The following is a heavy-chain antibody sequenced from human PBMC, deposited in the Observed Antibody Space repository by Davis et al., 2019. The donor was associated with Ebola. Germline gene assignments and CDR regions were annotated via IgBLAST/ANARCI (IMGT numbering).Heavy chain of an antibody. D-gene: IGHD2-15*01. V-gene: IGHV2-5*02. CDR3: TKDYHIY. Sequence: SGPTLVKPTQTFTLTCTFSGFSLTTSGVGVGWIRQPPGKALEWLALIYWDDDKRYSPSLKSRLTITKDTSKNQVVLTMTNMDPVDTATYYCTKDYHIYWGQRILVTVSS. CDR1: GFSLTTSGVG. J-gene: IGHJ4*02. CDR2: IYWDDDK.